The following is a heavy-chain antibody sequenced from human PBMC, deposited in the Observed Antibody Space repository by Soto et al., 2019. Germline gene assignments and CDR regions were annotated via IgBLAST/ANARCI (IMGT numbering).Heavy chain of an antibody. CDR3: ARDVSSDTTGFRGYDL. V-gene: IGHV1-69*01. CDR2: FIPIFVSA. D-gene: IGHD3-10*01. J-gene: IGHJ4*02. CDR1: GGTVSSYA. Sequence: QLHLVQSGAEVKKAGSSVKVSCKASGGTVSSYAITWVRQAPGKGLEWMGVFIPIFVSAHYAPKFQGRITITADESTSTAYMELSGLTSEDTAIYYCARDVSSDTTGFRGYDLWGQGPQVTVSS.